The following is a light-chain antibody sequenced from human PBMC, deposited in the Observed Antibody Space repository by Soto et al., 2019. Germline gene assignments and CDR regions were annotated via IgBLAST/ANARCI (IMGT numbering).Light chain of an antibody. CDR2: LGS. Sequence: DIVMTQSPLSLPVTPGEPASISCRSSQSLLHSNGYNYLDWYLQKPGQSPQLLIYLGSNRSSGVPDRFSGSGSGTDSTLKISRVEAEDVGVYYCMQALQTPTFGQGTKVDIK. J-gene: IGKJ1*01. CDR3: MQALQTPT. CDR1: QSLLHSNGYNY. V-gene: IGKV2-28*01.